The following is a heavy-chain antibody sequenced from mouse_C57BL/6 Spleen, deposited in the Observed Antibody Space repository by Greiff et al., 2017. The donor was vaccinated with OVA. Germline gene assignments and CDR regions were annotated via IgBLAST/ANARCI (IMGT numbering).Heavy chain of an antibody. CDR3: AGNPFAY. J-gene: IGHJ3*01. CDR2: ISSGSSTI. CDR1: GFTFSDYG. Sequence: EVKLMESGGGLVKPGGSLKLSCAASGFTFSDYGMHWVRQAPEKGLEWVAYISSGSSTIYYADTVKGRFTISRDNAKNTLFLQMTSLRSEDTAMYYCAGNPFAYWGQGTLVTVSA. V-gene: IGHV5-17*01.